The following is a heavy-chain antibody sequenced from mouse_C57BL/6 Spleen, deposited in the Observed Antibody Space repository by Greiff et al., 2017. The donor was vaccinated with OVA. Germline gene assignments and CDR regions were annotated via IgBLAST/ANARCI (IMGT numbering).Heavy chain of an antibody. CDR3: TRGILRYPWYFDV. CDR1: GFTFSDAW. J-gene: IGHJ1*03. V-gene: IGHV6-6*01. Sequence: VQLKESGGGLVQPGGSMKLSCAASGFTFSDAWMDWVRQSPEKGLEWVAEIRNKANNHATYYAESVKGRFTISRDDSKSSVYLQMNSLRAEDTGIYYCTRGILRYPWYFDVWGTGTTVTVSS. CDR2: IRNKANNHAT. D-gene: IGHD1-1*01.